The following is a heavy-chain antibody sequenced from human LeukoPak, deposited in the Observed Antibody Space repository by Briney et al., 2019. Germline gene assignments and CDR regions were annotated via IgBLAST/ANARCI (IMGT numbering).Heavy chain of an antibody. Sequence: ASVKVSCKASGYTFTGYYMHWVRQAPGQGLEWMGWINPNSGGTNYAQKLQGRVTMTTDTSTSTAYMELRSLRSDDTAVYYCARDGGYSGYWFDPWGQGTLVTVSS. D-gene: IGHD5-12*01. J-gene: IGHJ5*02. CDR3: ARDGGYSGYWFDP. CDR2: INPNSGGT. V-gene: IGHV1-2*02. CDR1: GYTFTGYY.